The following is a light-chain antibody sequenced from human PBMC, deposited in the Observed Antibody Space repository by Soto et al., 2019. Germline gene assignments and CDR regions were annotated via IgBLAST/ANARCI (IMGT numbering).Light chain of an antibody. V-gene: IGKV4-1*01. CDR1: QSVLSSADNNNY. CDR2: GAS. CDR3: QQYYGAPLT. Sequence: VMTQSPDSLAVSLGERATTNCKSSQSVLSSADNNNYLAWFQQKPRQPPKLLIYGASIRQSGVPDRFSVSGSGTDFTLTISSLQAEDVAVYYCQQYYGAPLTFGGGTKVEIK. J-gene: IGKJ4*01.